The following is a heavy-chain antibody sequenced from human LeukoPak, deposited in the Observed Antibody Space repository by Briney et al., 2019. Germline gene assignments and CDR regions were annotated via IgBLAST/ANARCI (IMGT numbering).Heavy chain of an antibody. Sequence: SETLSLTCAVSGYSISGSYWSWIRQPPGKGLEWIGYIYYTGDTNSNPSLKSRVTISLDTSKNQVSLQVTSVTAADTAVYYCARHTYARPFDFWGQGTLVTVSS. J-gene: IGHJ4*02. CDR1: GYSISGSY. V-gene: IGHV4-59*08. CDR2: IYYTGDT. CDR3: ARHTYARPFDF. D-gene: IGHD6-6*01.